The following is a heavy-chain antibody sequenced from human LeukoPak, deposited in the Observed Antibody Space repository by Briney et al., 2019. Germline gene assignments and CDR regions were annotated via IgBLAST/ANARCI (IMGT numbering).Heavy chain of an antibody. J-gene: IGHJ4*02. V-gene: IGHV4-34*01. Sequence: PSETLSLTCAVYGGSFSGYYWSWIRQPPGKGLEWVGEINHSGSTNYNPSLKSRVTISVDTSKNQFSLKLSSMTAADTAVYYCARYYYDSSGYYFDYWGQGTLVTVSS. CDR3: ARYYYDSSGYYFDY. CDR1: GGSFSGYY. CDR2: INHSGST. D-gene: IGHD3-22*01.